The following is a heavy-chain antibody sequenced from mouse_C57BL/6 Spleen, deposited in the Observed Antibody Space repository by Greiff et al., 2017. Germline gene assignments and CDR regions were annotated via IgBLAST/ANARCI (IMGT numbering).Heavy chain of an antibody. J-gene: IGHJ2*01. D-gene: IGHD1-1*01. CDR2: IWRGGST. V-gene: IGHV2-5*01. Sequence: VQLVESGPGLVQPSQSLSITCTVSGFSLTSYGVHWVRQSPGKGLEWLGVIWRGGSTDYNAAFMSRLSITKDYSKSQVFFIINSLQADDTAIYYCAKEDVSRGYFDYWGQGTTLTVSS. CDR1: GFSLTSYG. CDR3: AKEDVSRGYFDY.